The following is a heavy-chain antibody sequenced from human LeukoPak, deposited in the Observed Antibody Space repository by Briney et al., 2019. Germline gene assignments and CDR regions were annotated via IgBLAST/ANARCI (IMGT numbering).Heavy chain of an antibody. J-gene: IGHJ4*02. CDR2: INPSGGST. Sequence: ASVKVSCKASGYTFTSYYMHWVRQAPGQGLEWMGIINPSGGSTSYAQKLQGRVTMTRDMSTSTVYMELSSLRSDDTAVYYCARASDAYYFDYWGQGTLVTVSS. D-gene: IGHD3-10*01. CDR3: ARASDAYYFDY. CDR1: GYTFTSYY. V-gene: IGHV1-46*01.